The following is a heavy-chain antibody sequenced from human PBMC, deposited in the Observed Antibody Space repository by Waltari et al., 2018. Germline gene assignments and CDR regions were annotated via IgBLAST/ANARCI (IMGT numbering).Heavy chain of an antibody. Sequence: QVQLQQWGAGLLKPSETLSLTCAVYGGSFSGYYWSWIRQPPGQGLEWIGEINHSGSTNYNPSLKSRVTISVDTSKNQFSLKLSSVTAADTAVYYCARGFTRYYGSGRYYYMDVWGKGTTVTVSS. CDR1: GGSFSGYY. CDR2: INHSGST. J-gene: IGHJ6*03. CDR3: ARGFTRYYGSGRYYYMDV. V-gene: IGHV4-34*01. D-gene: IGHD3-10*01.